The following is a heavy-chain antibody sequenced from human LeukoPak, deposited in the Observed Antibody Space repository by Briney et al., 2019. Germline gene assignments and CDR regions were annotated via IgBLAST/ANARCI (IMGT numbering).Heavy chain of an antibody. CDR3: ATLYGGNSIIAFDI. CDR1: GCTLTELS. J-gene: IGHJ3*02. CDR2: FDPEDGET. Sequence: GASVKVSCKVSGCTLTELSMHWVRQAPGKGLEWMGGFDPEDGETIYAQKFQGRVTMTEDTSTDTAYMELSSLRSEDTAVYYCATLYGGNSIIAFDIWGQGTMVTVSS. V-gene: IGHV1-24*01. D-gene: IGHD4-23*01.